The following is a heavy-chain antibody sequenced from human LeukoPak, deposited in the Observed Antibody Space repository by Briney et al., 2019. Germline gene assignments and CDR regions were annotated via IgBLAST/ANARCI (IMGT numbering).Heavy chain of an antibody. CDR3: ARDGFWSGLPDHDAFDI. D-gene: IGHD3-3*01. CDR2: INTDGSST. V-gene: IGHV3-74*01. J-gene: IGHJ3*02. Sequence: GGSLRLSCAASGFTFSSYWMHWVRQAPGKGLVWVSRINTDGSSTSYADSVKGRFTISRDNAKNTLYLQMNSLRAEDTAVYYCARDGFWSGLPDHDAFDIWGQGTMVTVSS. CDR1: GFTFSSYW.